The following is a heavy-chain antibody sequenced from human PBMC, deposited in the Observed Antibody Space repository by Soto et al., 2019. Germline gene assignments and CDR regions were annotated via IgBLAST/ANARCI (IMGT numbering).Heavy chain of an antibody. CDR2: INPNSGGT. CDR1: GYTFTGYY. J-gene: IGHJ6*02. Sequence: ASVKVSFKASGYTFTGYYMHWVRQAPGQGLEWMGWINPNSGGTNYAQKFQGWVTMTRDTSISTAYMELSRLRSDDTAVYYCAREGYLLGGSPHYYYYGMDVWGQGTTVTVSS. V-gene: IGHV1-2*04. D-gene: IGHD2-15*01. CDR3: AREGYLLGGSPHYYYYGMDV.